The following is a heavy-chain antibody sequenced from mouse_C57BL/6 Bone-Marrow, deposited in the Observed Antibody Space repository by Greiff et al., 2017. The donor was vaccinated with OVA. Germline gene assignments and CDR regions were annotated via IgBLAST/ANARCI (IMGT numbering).Heavy chain of an antibody. CDR3: ARRGIYYGWEDY. D-gene: IGHD2-2*01. Sequence: VKLVESGPGLVQPSQSLSITCTVSGFSLTSYGVHWVRQSPGKGLEWLGVIWSGGSTDYNTAFISRLSISKDNSKSQVFFKMNSLQADDTAIYYCARRGIYYGWEDYWGQGTSVTVSS. CDR1: GFSLTSYG. J-gene: IGHJ4*01. V-gene: IGHV2-2*01. CDR2: IWSGGST.